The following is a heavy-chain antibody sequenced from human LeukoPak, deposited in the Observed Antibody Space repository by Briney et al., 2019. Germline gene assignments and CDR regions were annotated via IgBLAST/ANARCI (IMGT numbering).Heavy chain of an antibody. J-gene: IGHJ4*02. CDR3: ARDQEGFDY. CDR1: GYSFTSNY. Sequence: ASVKVSCKASGYSFTSNYIHWVRQAPGQGLEWMGMIYPRDGSTSYAQRFQDRVTVTRDTSTSTAHMELSGLRSEDTAVYYCARDQEGFDYWGQGTQVTVSS. CDR2: IYPRDGST. V-gene: IGHV1-46*01.